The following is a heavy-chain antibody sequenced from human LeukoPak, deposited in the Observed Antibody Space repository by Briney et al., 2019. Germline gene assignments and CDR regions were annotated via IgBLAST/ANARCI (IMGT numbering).Heavy chain of an antibody. D-gene: IGHD3-10*01. J-gene: IGHJ4*02. CDR3: ARDCYYGSGSCLDY. Sequence: GGSLRLSCAASGFTFSSYGTHWVRQAPGKGLEWVAVIWYDGSNKYYADSVKGRFTISRDNSKNTLYLQMNSLRAEDTAVYYCARDCYYGSGSCLDYWGQGTLVTVSS. CDR1: GFTFSSYG. V-gene: IGHV3-33*01. CDR2: IWYDGSNK.